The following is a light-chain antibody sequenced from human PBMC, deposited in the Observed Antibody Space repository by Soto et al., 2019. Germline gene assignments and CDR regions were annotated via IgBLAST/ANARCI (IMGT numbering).Light chain of an antibody. CDR1: QSVSSN. J-gene: IGKJ5*01. Sequence: EIVMTQSPATLSVSPGERATLSCRASQSVSSNLAWCQQKPGQPPSLLIYDTSTRATGVPARFSGGGSGTEFTLTITRLPSEDFVVYYWQQYCWRPITFGPGTRVEIK. CDR3: QQYCWRPIT. V-gene: IGKV3-15*01. CDR2: DTS.